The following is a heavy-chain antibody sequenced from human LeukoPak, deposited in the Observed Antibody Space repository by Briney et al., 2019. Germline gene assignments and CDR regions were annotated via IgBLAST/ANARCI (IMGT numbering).Heavy chain of an antibody. Sequence: GGSLRLSCAASGFTFSSYAMSWVRQAPGKGLEWVSSISSSSSYIYYADSVKGRFTISRDNAKNSLYLQMNSLRAEDTAVYYCARVEYSSGWYGGGFDYWGQGTLVTVSS. CDR2: ISSSSSYI. V-gene: IGHV3-21*01. D-gene: IGHD6-19*01. CDR3: ARVEYSSGWYGGGFDY. CDR1: GFTFSSYA. J-gene: IGHJ4*02.